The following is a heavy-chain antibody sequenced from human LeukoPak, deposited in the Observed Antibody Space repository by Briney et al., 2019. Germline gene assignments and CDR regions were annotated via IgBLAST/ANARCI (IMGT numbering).Heavy chain of an antibody. CDR1: GFTFSSYT. CDR2: ITTGDGNT. CDR3: AKDGGLWVSAHWGDS. J-gene: IGHJ4*02. V-gene: IGHV3-23*01. Sequence: GGSLRLSCTASGFTFSSYTMTWVRQAPGKGLKWVSTITTGDGNTYYADSVKGRFTVSRDDSKNTLYLQMNSLRAEDTAVYYGAKDGGLWVSAHWGDSWGRGTLVTVSS. D-gene: IGHD7-27*01.